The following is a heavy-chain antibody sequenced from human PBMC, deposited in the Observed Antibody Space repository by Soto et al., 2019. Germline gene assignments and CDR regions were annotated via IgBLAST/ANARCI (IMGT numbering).Heavy chain of an antibody. V-gene: IGHV4-39*01. CDR3: ARPAQYDFWSGYYSEGGRRGGAFDI. D-gene: IGHD3-3*01. CDR2: IYYSGST. J-gene: IGHJ3*02. CDR1: GGSISSSSYY. Sequence: SETLSLTCTVSGGSISSSSYYWGWIRQPPGKGLEWIGSIYYSGSTYYNPSLKSRVAISVDTSKNQFSLKLSSVTAADTAVYYCARPAQYDFWSGYYSEGGRRGGAFDIWGQGTMVTVSS.